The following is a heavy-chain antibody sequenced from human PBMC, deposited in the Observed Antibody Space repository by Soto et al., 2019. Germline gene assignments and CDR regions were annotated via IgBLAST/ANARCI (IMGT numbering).Heavy chain of an antibody. D-gene: IGHD2-21*02. CDR2: IWGSGDRT. CDR1: GFAFRTYA. V-gene: IGHV3-23*01. Sequence: GGSLRLSCAASGFAFRTYAMACVRQAPGKGLEWVSGIWGSGDRTFYADSVKGRFTISRDNSRNTLYLQMYSLTAEDTALYYCAKTGPYCGGDCSRYFYGMDVWGQGTTVTVS. J-gene: IGHJ6*02. CDR3: AKTGPYCGGDCSRYFYGMDV.